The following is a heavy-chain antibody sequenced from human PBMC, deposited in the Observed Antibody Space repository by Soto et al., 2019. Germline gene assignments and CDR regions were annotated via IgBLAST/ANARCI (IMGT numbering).Heavy chain of an antibody. D-gene: IGHD6-19*01. J-gene: IGHJ4*02. CDR3: ARDSSSGWWRLDY. Sequence: SVKVSCKASGYTFTNYAISWVRQAPGQGLEWMGGIIPNFGTANYAQKFQGRVTITADESTSTAYMELRSLRSEDTAVYYCARDSSSGWWRLDYWGQGTLVTVSS. CDR1: GYTFTNYA. CDR2: IIPNFGTA. V-gene: IGHV1-69*13.